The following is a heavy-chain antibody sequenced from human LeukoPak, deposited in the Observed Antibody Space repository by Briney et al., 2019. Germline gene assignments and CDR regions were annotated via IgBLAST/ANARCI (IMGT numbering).Heavy chain of an antibody. CDR2: IYSSGST. CDR3: AREALGGGGY. Sequence: GGSLRLSCAASGFTVSSNYMTWVRQAPGKGLEWLSIIYSSGSTYYADSVKGRFTISRDNSKNTLYLQMNTLRAEDTAVYYCAREALGGGGYWGQGTLVTVSS. J-gene: IGHJ4*02. D-gene: IGHD3-10*01. V-gene: IGHV3-66*01. CDR1: GFTVSSNY.